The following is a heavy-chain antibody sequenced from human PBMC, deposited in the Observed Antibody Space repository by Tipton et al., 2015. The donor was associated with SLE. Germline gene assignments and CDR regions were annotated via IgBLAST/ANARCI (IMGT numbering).Heavy chain of an antibody. D-gene: IGHD1-1*01. J-gene: IGHJ3*02. CDR3: AREIGQLDAFDI. CDR2: ISSSSSYI. CDR1: GFTFSSYS. Sequence: SLRLSCAASGFTFSSYSMNWVRQAPGKGLEWVSSISSSSSYIYYADSVKGRFTITRDNAKNSLYLQMNSLRAEDTAVYYCAREIGQLDAFDIWGLGTMVTVSS. V-gene: IGHV3-21*01.